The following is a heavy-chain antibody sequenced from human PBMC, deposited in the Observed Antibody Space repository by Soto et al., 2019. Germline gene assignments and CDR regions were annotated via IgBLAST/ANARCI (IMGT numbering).Heavy chain of an antibody. D-gene: IGHD4-17*01. J-gene: IGHJ4*02. CDR2: ISSSSSTI. V-gene: IGHV3-48*04. Sequence: GGSLRLSCAASGFTFSSYSMNWVRQAPGKGLEWVSYISSSSSTIYYADSVKGRFTISRENAKNSLYLQMNSLRAEDTAVYYCARVIHDYGGNSVGFFDYWGQGTLVTVSS. CDR3: ARVIHDYGGNSVGFFDY. CDR1: GFTFSSYS.